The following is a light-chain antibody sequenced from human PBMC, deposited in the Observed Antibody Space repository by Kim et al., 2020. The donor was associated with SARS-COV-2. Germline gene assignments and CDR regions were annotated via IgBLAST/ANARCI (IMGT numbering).Light chain of an antibody. J-gene: IGKJ3*01. V-gene: IGKV1-9*01. Sequence: ESLGDRVTITGRASQGISSYLAWYQQKPGKAPKLRIYAAYSLKSGVPSRFSGSGSGTDVTLTTRRLEPEDFAAYYCQQFESYLFTFGQGTKVDIK. CDR3: QQFESYLFT. CDR1: QGISSY. CDR2: AAY.